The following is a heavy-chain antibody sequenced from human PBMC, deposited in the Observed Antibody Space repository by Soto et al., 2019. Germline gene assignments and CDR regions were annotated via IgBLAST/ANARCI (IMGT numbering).Heavy chain of an antibody. J-gene: IGHJ4*02. CDR1: GDSVSSGSYY. CDR2: IYYSGST. V-gene: IGHV4-61*01. CDR3: ARSAVDEYSGTYAAHFDY. D-gene: IGHD1-26*01. Sequence: SETLSLTCTVSGDSVSSGSYYWSWIRQPPGKGLEWIGYIYYSGSTNYNPSLKSRVTISVDTSKKQFSLKLSSVTDADTAVYYCARSAVDEYSGTYAAHFDYWGQGTLITVSS.